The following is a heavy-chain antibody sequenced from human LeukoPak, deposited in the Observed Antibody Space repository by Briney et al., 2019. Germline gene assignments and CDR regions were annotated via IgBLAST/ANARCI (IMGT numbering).Heavy chain of an antibody. CDR1: GDSISSYY. Sequence: SETLSLTCAVSGDSISSYYWSWIRQPAGKGLEWIGQIYTSGSTNYKPSLKSRVTMSVDMSKNQLSLELSSVTAADTAVYYCARSSGTYRSFDYWGQGTLVPVSS. CDR2: IYTSGST. J-gene: IGHJ4*02. D-gene: IGHD1-26*01. CDR3: ARSSGTYRSFDY. V-gene: IGHV4-4*07.